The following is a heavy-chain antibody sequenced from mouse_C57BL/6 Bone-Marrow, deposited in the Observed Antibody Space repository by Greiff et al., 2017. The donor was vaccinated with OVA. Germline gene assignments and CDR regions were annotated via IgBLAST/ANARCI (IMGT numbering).Heavy chain of an antibody. CDR3: ARLHYYGISYVGFY. J-gene: IGHJ2*01. D-gene: IGHD1-1*01. CDR2: IHPNSGRT. V-gene: IGHV1-64*01. Sequence: VQLQQPGAELVKPGASVKLSCKASGYTFTSYWMHWVKQRPGQGLEWIGMIHPNSGRTNYNEKFKSKATLTVDKSSSTAYMQLSSLTSEDSAVYYCARLHYYGISYVGFYWGQGTTLTVSS. CDR1: GYTFTSYW.